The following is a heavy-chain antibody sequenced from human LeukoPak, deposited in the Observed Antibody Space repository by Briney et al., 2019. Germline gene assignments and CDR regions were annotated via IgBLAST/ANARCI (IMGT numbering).Heavy chain of an antibody. CDR1: GYTFTSYG. J-gene: IGHJ4*02. D-gene: IGHD3-10*01. CDR3: ARDSEGWFGELLQKYHTFDY. V-gene: IGHV1-18*01. CDR2: ISAYNGNT. Sequence: PLASVKVSCKASGYTFTSYGISWVRQAPGQGLEWMGWISAYNGNTNYAQKLQGRVTMTTDTSTSTAYMELRSLRSDDTAVYYCARDSEGWFGELLQKYHTFDYWGQGTLVTVSS.